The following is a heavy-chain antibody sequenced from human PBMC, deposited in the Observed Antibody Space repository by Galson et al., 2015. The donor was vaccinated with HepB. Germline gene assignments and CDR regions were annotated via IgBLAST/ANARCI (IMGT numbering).Heavy chain of an antibody. CDR3: AKGSDYGDY. D-gene: IGHD4/OR15-4a*01. J-gene: IGHJ4*02. V-gene: IGHV3-23*01. Sequence: SLRLSCAASGFTFSSYAMSWVRQAPGQGLEWVSAISASGGSTYYADSVKGRFTISRDNSKNTLYLEMNSLRAEDTAVYYCAKGSDYGDYWGQGTLVTVSS. CDR2: ISASGGST. CDR1: GFTFSSYA.